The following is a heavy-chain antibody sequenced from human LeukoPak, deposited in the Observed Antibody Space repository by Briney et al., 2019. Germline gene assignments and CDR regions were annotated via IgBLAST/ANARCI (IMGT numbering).Heavy chain of an antibody. V-gene: IGHV3-23*01. D-gene: IGHD3-10*01. CDR3: AKYYGSVTGRYYYYYMDV. J-gene: IGHJ6*03. CDR2: ISGSGGTT. CDR1: GFTFSSYS. Sequence: GGSLRLSCAASGFTFSSYSMSWVRQAPGKGLEWVAAISGSGGTTHYADSVKGRFTISRDNSKNTLYLQMNSLRAEDTAVYYCAKYYGSVTGRYYYYYMDVWGKGTTVTISS.